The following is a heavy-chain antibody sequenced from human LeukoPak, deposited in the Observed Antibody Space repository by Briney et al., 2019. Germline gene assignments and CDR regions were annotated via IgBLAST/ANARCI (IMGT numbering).Heavy chain of an antibody. CDR1: GFTFSSYG. CDR3: ARTNYDSSGYYYRYYYYYGMDV. J-gene: IGHJ6*02. V-gene: IGHV3-33*01. D-gene: IGHD3-22*01. Sequence: GGSLRLSCAASGFTFSSYGMHWARQAPGKGLEWVAVIWYDGSNKYYADSVKGRFTISRDNSKNTLYLQMNSLRAEDTAVYYCARTNYDSSGYYYRYYYYYGMDVWGQGTTVTVSS. CDR2: IWYDGSNK.